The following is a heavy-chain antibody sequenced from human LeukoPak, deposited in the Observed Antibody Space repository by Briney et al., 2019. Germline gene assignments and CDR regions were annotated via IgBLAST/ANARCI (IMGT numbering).Heavy chain of an antibody. D-gene: IGHD3-9*01. CDR2: ISAYNGNT. Sequence: ASVKVSCKACGYTFTSYGISWVRQAPGQGLEWMGWISAYNGNTNYAQKLQGRVTMTTDTSTSTAYMELRSLRSDDTAVYYCARGLYEILTGYPNWFDPWGQGTLVTVSS. CDR3: ARGLYEILTGYPNWFDP. CDR1: GYTFTSYG. J-gene: IGHJ5*02. V-gene: IGHV1-18*01.